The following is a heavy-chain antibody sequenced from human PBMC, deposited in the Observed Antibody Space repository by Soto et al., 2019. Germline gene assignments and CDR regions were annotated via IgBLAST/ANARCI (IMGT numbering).Heavy chain of an antibody. CDR1: GYTFTGYY. D-gene: IGHD3-3*01. CDR2: INPNSGGT. CDR3: ARDRSGPTSLGTILGVITYGMDV. J-gene: IGHJ6*02. V-gene: IGHV1-2*04. Sequence: QVQLVRSGAEVKKPGASVKVSCKASGYTFTGYYMHWVRQAPGQGLEWMGWINPNSGGTNYAQKFQGWVTMTRDTSISTAYMELSRLRSDDTAVYYCARDRSGPTSLGTILGVITYGMDVWGQGTTVTVSS.